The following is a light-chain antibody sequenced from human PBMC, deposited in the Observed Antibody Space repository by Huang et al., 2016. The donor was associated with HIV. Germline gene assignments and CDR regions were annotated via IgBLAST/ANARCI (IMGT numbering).Light chain of an antibody. CDR1: QSVSSSY. Sequence: EIVLTQSPGTLSLSPGERATLSCRASQSVSSSYLAWYQQKPGRAPRLLIYGASSRATGIPDRVSGRGSGTDFTLTISRLEPEDFAVYYCQQYGSSPSTFGPGTKVDIK. CDR2: GAS. J-gene: IGKJ3*01. V-gene: IGKV3-20*01. CDR3: QQYGSSPST.